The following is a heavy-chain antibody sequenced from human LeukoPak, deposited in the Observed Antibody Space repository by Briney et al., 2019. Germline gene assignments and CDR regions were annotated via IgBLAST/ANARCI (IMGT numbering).Heavy chain of an antibody. CDR1: GFTFSSYS. J-gene: IGHJ4*02. CDR2: ISSSSSYI. Sequence: GGSLRLSCAASGFTFSSYSMNWVRQAPGKGLEWVSSISSSSSYIYYADSVKGRFTISRDNAKNSLYLQMNSLRAEDTAVYYCVREAGYYDSSGWRWGQGTLVTVSS. CDR3: VREAGYYDSSGWR. D-gene: IGHD3-22*01. V-gene: IGHV3-21*01.